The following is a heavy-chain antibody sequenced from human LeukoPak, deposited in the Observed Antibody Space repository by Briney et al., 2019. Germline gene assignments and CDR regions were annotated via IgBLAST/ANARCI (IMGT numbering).Heavy chain of an antibody. CDR3: ARHSGYYDSSGSPLDY. CDR1: GYTFTGYY. CDR2: INPNSGGT. D-gene: IGHD3-22*01. Sequence: ASVKVSCKASGYTFTGYYMHWVRQAPGQGLEWMGWINPNSGGTNYAQKFQGRVTMTRDTSISTAYTELSRLRSDDTAVYYCARHSGYYDSSGSPLDYWGQGTLVTVSS. J-gene: IGHJ4*02. V-gene: IGHV1-2*02.